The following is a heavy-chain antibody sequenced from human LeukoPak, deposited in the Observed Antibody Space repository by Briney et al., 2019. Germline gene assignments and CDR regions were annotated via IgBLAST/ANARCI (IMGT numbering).Heavy chain of an antibody. CDR1: GDSISSTSYY. J-gene: IGHJ2*01. CDR2: VYYSGST. D-gene: IGHD2-21*01. Sequence: SETLSLTCTVSGDSISSTSYYWGWIRQPPGKGLEWIGSVYYSGSTNYNPSLKSRVTISVDTSKNQFSLKLSSVTAADTAVYYCARGTDCGGDCAYWYFDLWGRGTLVTVSS. CDR3: ARGTDCGGDCAYWYFDL. V-gene: IGHV4-39*07.